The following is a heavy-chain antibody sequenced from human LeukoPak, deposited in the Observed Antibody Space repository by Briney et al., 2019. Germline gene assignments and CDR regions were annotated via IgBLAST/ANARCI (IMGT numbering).Heavy chain of an antibody. CDR3: ARLPGEYTYVPDP. D-gene: IGHD5-18*01. V-gene: IGHV4-39*02. Sequence: SETLSLTCTVSGCSISSSSYNWGWIRQPPGQGLEWIGTIFYTRTTFYNPSLKSRVTRSVDTSKNHLYLKLSSVTAADTAAYYCARLPGEYTYVPDPWGQGTLVTVSS. J-gene: IGHJ5*02. CDR2: IFYTRTT. CDR1: GCSISSSSYN.